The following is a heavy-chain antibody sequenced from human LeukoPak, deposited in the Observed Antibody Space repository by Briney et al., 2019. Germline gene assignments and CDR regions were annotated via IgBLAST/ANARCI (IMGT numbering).Heavy chain of an antibody. CDR2: IYYSGST. D-gene: IGHD3-3*01. CDR1: GGSISSSSYY. J-gene: IGHJ4*02. CDR3: ARRLAVSGYD. Sequence: SETLSLTCTVSGGSISSSSYYWGWIRQPPGKGLEWIGSIYYSGSTYYNPSLKSRVTIPVDTSKNQFSLKLSSVTAADTAVYYCARRLAVSGYDWGQGTLVTVSS. V-gene: IGHV4-39*01.